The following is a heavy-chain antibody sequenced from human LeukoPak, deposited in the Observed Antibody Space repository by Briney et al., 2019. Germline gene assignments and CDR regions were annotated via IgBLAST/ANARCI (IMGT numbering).Heavy chain of an antibody. D-gene: IGHD6-19*01. CDR1: GFTFSNYG. V-gene: IGHV3-30*03. J-gene: IGHJ4*02. CDR3: ARDPGVRWLVGFDY. Sequence: GRSLRLSCTASGFTFSNYGMHWVRQAPGKGLEWVAVISYTGSNEYYPDSVKGRFTISRDNSKNTLYLQMDSLRAEDTAVYYCARDPGVRWLVGFDYWGQGTLVTVSS. CDR2: ISYTGSNE.